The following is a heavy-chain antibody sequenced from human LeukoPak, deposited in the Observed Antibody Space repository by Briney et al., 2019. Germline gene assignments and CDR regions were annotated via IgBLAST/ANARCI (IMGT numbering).Heavy chain of an antibody. CDR3: ARGSRGWTTHDY. Sequence: GGSLRLSCAASGFTFSSYSTNWVRQAPGKGLEWVSSISSSSSYIYYADSVKGRFTISRDNAKNSLYLQMNSLRAEDTAVYYCARGSRGWTTHDYWGQGTLVTVSS. D-gene: IGHD6-19*01. V-gene: IGHV3-21*01. J-gene: IGHJ4*02. CDR1: GFTFSSYS. CDR2: ISSSSSYI.